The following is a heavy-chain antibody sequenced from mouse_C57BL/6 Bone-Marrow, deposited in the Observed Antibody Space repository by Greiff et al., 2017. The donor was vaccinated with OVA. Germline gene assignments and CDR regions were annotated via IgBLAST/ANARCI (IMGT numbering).Heavy chain of an antibody. CDR3: ARDPVITTVVATRYYFDY. D-gene: IGHD1-1*01. Sequence: EVQRVESGGGLVKPGGSLKLSCAASGFTFSSYAMSWVRQTPEKRLEWVATISDGGSYTYYPENVKGRFTIYRDNAKNNLYLQMSHLKSDDTAMYYGARDPVITTVVATRYYFDYWGQGTTLTVSS. CDR1: GFTFSSYA. CDR2: ISDGGSYT. J-gene: IGHJ2*01. V-gene: IGHV5-4*01.